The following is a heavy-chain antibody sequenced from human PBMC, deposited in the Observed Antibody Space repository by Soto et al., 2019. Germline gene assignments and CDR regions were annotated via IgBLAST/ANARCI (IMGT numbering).Heavy chain of an antibody. CDR2: INSDGSST. CDR3: AREYYDFWSGSWFDP. V-gene: IGHV3-74*01. Sequence: GGSLRLSCAASGFTFSSYWMHWVRQAPGKGLVWVSRINSDGSSTSYADSVKGRFTISRDNAKNTLYLQMNSLRAEDTAVYYCAREYYDFWSGSWFDPWGQGTLVTVSS. CDR1: GFTFSSYW. D-gene: IGHD3-3*01. J-gene: IGHJ5*02.